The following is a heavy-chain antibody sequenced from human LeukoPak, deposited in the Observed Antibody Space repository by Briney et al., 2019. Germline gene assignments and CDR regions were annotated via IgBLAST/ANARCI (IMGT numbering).Heavy chain of an antibody. CDR2: IWYDGSNK. J-gene: IGHJ3*02. CDR3: ARPLDRGSSWYFNAFDI. CDR1: GFTFSSYG. Sequence: GGSLRLSCAASGFTFSSYGMHWVRQAPGKGLEWVAVIWYDGSNKYYADSVKGRFTISRDNSKNTLYLQMNSLRAEDTAVYYCARPLDRGSSWYFNAFDIWGQGTMVTVSS. V-gene: IGHV3-33*01. D-gene: IGHD6-13*01.